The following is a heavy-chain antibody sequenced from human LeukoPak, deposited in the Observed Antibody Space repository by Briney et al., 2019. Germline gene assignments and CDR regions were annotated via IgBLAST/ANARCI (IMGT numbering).Heavy chain of an antibody. Sequence: PSETLSLTCTVSGGSISSYYWSWIRQPPGKGLEWIGYIYYSGSTNYNPSLKSRVTISVDTSKSQFSLKLSSVTAADTAVYYCARTYYYDSSGYLTLDYWGQGTLVTVSS. V-gene: IGHV4-59*01. J-gene: IGHJ4*02. CDR2: IYYSGST. D-gene: IGHD3-22*01. CDR1: GGSISSYY. CDR3: ARTYYYDSSGYLTLDY.